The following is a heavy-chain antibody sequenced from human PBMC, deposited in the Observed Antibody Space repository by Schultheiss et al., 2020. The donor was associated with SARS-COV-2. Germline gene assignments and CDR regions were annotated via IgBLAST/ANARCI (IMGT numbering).Heavy chain of an antibody. V-gene: IGHV3-21*01. Sequence: GGSLRLSCAASGFTFSTYSMNWVRQAPGKGLEWVSSISSTSTYIYYADSVKGRFTISRDNAKNSLYLQMNSLRAEDTAVYYCVRDASMGLDALDIWGQGTRVTVSS. D-gene: IGHD3-16*01. J-gene: IGHJ3*02. CDR3: VRDASMGLDALDI. CDR2: ISSTSTYI. CDR1: GFTFSTYS.